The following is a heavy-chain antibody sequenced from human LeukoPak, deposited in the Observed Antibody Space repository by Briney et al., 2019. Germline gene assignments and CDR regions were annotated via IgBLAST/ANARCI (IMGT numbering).Heavy chain of an antibody. V-gene: IGHV3-23*01. CDR3: AKDAVGDIVVVPAALARSYGMDV. CDR1: GFTFSSYS. Sequence: GGSLRLSCAASGFTFSSYSMNWVRQAPGKGLEWVSAISGSGGSTYYADSVKGRFTISRDNSKNTLYLQMNSLRAEDTAVYYCAKDAVGDIVVVPAALARSYGMDVWGQGTTVTVSS. D-gene: IGHD2-2*01. J-gene: IGHJ6*02. CDR2: ISGSGGST.